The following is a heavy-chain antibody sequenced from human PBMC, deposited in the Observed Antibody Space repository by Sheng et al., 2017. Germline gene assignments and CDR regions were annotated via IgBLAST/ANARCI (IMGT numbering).Heavy chain of an antibody. Sequence: QLQLQESGPRLVKAFRNPCPSPCIVSGGYIRGSNYYWGWIRQPPGKGLEWIGSIYDSGLTFYNPSPSTXRVTISVDTSKNQFSLRLNSVTAADTAVYFCTRDPTHWGQGTLGHRLL. CDR3: TRDPTH. J-gene: IGHJ1*01. CDR2: IYDSGLT. CDR1: GGYIRGSNYY. V-gene: IGHV4-39*07.